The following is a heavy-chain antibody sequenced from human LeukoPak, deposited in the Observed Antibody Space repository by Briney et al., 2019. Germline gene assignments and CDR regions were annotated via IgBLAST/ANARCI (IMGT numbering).Heavy chain of an antibody. V-gene: IGHV4-39*07. CDR3: ARGSDSGSYYPY. Sequence: SETLSLTCTVSGGSISSSSYYWGWIRQPPGKGLEWIGSIYYSGSTNYNPSLKSRVTISVDTSKNQFSLKLSSVTAADTAVYYCARGSDSGSYYPYWGQGTLVTVSS. CDR2: IYYSGST. J-gene: IGHJ4*02. CDR1: GGSISSSSYY. D-gene: IGHD1-26*01.